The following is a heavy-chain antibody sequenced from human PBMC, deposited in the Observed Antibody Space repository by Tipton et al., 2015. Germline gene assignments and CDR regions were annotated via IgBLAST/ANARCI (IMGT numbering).Heavy chain of an antibody. V-gene: IGHV3-21*01. CDR2: ISSSSSYI. Sequence: GSLRLSCAASGFTFSISAMSWVRQAPGKGLEWVSSISSSSSYIYYADSVKGRFTISRDNAKNSLYLQMNSLRAEDTAVYYCARDKYDFWSALPYYFDYWGQGTLVTVSS. D-gene: IGHD3-3*01. CDR1: GFTFSISA. J-gene: IGHJ4*02. CDR3: ARDKYDFWSALPYYFDY.